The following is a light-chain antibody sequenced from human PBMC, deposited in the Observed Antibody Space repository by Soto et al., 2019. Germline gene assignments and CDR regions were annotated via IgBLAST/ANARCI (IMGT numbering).Light chain of an antibody. J-gene: IGKJ3*01. CDR3: QQYGSSPLT. CDR2: AAS. V-gene: IGKV3-20*01. CDR1: QSVTNNY. Sequence: EIVLTQSPGTLSLSPGVRATLSCRASQSVTNNYLAWYQQRRGQPHRLLIYAASTRATGIPDRFSGSGSGTDFTLTISRLEPEDFAVYYCQQYGSSPLTFGPGTKVDL.